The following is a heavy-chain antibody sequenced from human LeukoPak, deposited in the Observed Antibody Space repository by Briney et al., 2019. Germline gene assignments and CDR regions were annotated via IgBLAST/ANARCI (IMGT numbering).Heavy chain of an antibody. CDR2: IYTSGST. Sequence: PSETLSLTCTVSGGSISSYYWSWIRQPAGKGLEWIGRIYTSGSTNYNPSLKSRVTMSVDTSKNQFSLKLSSVTAADTAVYYCARDAAPWGAAAAYYYGMDVWGQGTTVTVSS. CDR3: ARDAAPWGAAAAYYYGMDV. V-gene: IGHV4-4*07. D-gene: IGHD6-13*01. J-gene: IGHJ6*02. CDR1: GGSISSYY.